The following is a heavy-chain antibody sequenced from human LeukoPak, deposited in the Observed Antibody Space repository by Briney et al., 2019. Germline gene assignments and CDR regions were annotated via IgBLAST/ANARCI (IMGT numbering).Heavy chain of an antibody. Sequence: SETLSLTCTVSGGSINNYYWSWIRQPAGKGLEWIGLIYSSGSTSYNPSLKSRVTMSVDTSKKQFSLRLSSVTAADTAVYYCARDSLTMVAYWGQGTLVTVSS. CDR2: IYSSGST. V-gene: IGHV4-4*07. J-gene: IGHJ4*02. D-gene: IGHD4/OR15-4a*01. CDR3: ARDSLTMVAY. CDR1: GGSINNYY.